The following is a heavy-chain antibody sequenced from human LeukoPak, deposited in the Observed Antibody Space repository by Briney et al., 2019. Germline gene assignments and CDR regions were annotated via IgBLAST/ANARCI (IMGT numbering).Heavy chain of an antibody. J-gene: IGHJ6*02. Sequence: GGSLRLSCAASGFTFSDYYMSWIRQAPGKGLEWVSYISSSGSTIYYADSVKGRFTISRDNAKNSLYLQMSSLRAEDTAVYYCARSDILTGYFRLPGTYYGMDVWGQGTTVTVSS. CDR3: ARSDILTGYFRLPGTYYGMDV. CDR1: GFTFSDYY. D-gene: IGHD3-9*01. V-gene: IGHV3-11*01. CDR2: ISSSGSTI.